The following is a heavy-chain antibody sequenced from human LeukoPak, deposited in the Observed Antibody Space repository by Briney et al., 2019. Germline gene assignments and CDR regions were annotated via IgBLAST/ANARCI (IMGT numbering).Heavy chain of an antibody. V-gene: IGHV1-18*01. CDR2: ISAYNGNT. J-gene: IGHJ4*02. CDR3: ARVGSNDYGDYRYYFDY. CDR1: GYTFTSYG. D-gene: IGHD4-17*01. Sequence: ASVTVSCKASGYTFTSYGISWVGQAPGQRLEWRGWISAYNGNTNYAQKLQGRVTMTTDTSTSTAYMELRSLRSDDTAVYYCARVGSNDYGDYRYYFDYWGQGTLVTVSS.